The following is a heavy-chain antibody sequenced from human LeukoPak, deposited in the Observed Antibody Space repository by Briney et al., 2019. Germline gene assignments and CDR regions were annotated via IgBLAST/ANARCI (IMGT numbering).Heavy chain of an antibody. CDR1: GFGFSSYS. J-gene: IGHJ4*02. D-gene: IGHD5-12*01. Sequence: PGGSLRLSCAASGFGFSSYSIHWVRQAPGKGLEWVAVISSDGNSKNFALSVKGRFAISRDNSKNTLFLQMNNLRSEDTALYYCVSPTADYPFLYYFDSWGQGTLVTVSS. V-gene: IGHV3-30*09. CDR2: ISSDGNSK. CDR3: VSPTADYPFLYYFDS.